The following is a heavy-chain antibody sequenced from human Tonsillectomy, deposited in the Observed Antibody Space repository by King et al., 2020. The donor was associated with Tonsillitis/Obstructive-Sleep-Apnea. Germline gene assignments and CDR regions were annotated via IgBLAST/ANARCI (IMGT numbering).Heavy chain of an antibody. CDR2: ISGSGGST. D-gene: IGHD3-16*01. Sequence: VQLVESGGGLVQPGGSLRLSCTASGFTFSSYAMSWVRQAPGKGLEWVSGISGSGGSTYYADSVKGRFTISRDNSKNTLYLQMNSLRAEDTAVYYCAKDHGTLGYLSYYYYYMDVWGKGTTVTVSS. CDR3: AKDHGTLGYLSYYYYYMDV. J-gene: IGHJ6*03. V-gene: IGHV3-23*04. CDR1: GFTFSSYA.